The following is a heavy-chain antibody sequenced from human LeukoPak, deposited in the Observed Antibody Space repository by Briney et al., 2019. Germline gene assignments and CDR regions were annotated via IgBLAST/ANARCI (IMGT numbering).Heavy chain of an antibody. CDR1: GFTFNSYS. V-gene: IGHV3-21*04. J-gene: IGHJ4*02. D-gene: IGHD1-26*01. CDR3: ARYCLDGSYYFDY. CDR2: ISTSSTYI. Sequence: GGSLRLSCAASGFTFNSYSMNWVRQAPGKGLEWVSSISTSSTYIYYADSVKGRFTISRDNAKNSLYLQMNSLRAEDTAVYYCARYCLDGSYYFDYWGQGTLVTVSS.